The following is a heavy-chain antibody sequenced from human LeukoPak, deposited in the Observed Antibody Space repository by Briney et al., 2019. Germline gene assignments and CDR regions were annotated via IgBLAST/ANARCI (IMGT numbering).Heavy chain of an antibody. J-gene: IGHJ4*02. D-gene: IGHD3-22*01. V-gene: IGHV4-39*01. Sequence: SETLSLTCTVSGDSISSSSYYWGWIRQPPGKGLEWIGSIYYSGSTYYNPSLKSRVTISVDTSKNQFSLKLSSVTAADTAVYYCARGLRYYYDSSGYYSTGKPFDYWGQGTLVTVSS. CDR1: GDSISSSSYY. CDR3: ARGLRYYYDSSGYYSTGKPFDY. CDR2: IYYSGST.